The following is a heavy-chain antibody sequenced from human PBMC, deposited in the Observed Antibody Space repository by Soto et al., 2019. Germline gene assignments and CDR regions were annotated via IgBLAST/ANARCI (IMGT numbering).Heavy chain of an antibody. D-gene: IGHD6-13*01. CDR1: GGSISNGGYY. CDR2: IYLSGST. CDR3: ARDSHSQQPNHRWGGGYMDV. Sequence: QLQLQESGPGLVKPSQTLSLTCAVSGGSISNGGYYLSWIRQHPGQGLEWIGSIYLSGSTYYNPSLKSRVTISVATPKNQFSLKLSSVYAADTAVYYCARDSHSQQPNHRWGGGYMDVWGKGTTVTVSS. J-gene: IGHJ6*03. V-gene: IGHV4-31*11.